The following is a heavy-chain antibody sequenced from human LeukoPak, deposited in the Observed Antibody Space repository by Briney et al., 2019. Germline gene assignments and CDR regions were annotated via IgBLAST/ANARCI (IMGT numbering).Heavy chain of an antibody. CDR3: ARDLYDYVWGSYPPGY. V-gene: IGHV3-9*01. CDR2: ISWNSGSI. Sequence: PGGSLRLSCAASGFTFDDYAMHWVRQAPGKGLEWVSGISWNSGSIGYADSVKGRFTISRDNAKNSLYLQMNSLRAEDTAVYYCARDLYDYVWGSYPPGYWGQGTLVTVSS. CDR1: GFTFDDYA. D-gene: IGHD3-16*02. J-gene: IGHJ4*02.